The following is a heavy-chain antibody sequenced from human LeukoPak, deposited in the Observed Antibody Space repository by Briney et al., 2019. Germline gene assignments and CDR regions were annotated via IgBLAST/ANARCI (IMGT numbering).Heavy chain of an antibody. J-gene: IGHJ4*02. CDR1: GFIFTNYG. D-gene: IGHD3-22*01. V-gene: IGHV3-23*01. Sequence: GGSLRLSCATSGFIFTNYGMSWVRQAPGKGLEWVAAIIHSGSNTYYADSVKGRFTISRDNSKNTLHLQMNSLRVEDTAVYYCARPMNEYDSSGFFHYWGQGTLVTVSS. CDR3: ARPMNEYDSSGFFHY. CDR2: IIHSGSNT.